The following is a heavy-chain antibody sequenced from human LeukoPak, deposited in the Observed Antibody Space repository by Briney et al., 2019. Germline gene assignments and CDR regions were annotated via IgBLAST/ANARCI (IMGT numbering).Heavy chain of an antibody. CDR2: INQDGSET. D-gene: IGHD2-15*01. J-gene: IGHJ4*02. CDR1: GFPFTNYW. V-gene: IGHV3-7*01. Sequence: GGSLRLSCAASGFPFTNYWMIWVRQAPGKRPEWVGNINQDGSETNYVDSVKGRFSMSRDNAKTSLYLQMNSLRVEDTAVYYCARVLETDCRGGSCYSGLDYWGQGTLVTVSS. CDR3: ARVLETDCRGGSCYSGLDY.